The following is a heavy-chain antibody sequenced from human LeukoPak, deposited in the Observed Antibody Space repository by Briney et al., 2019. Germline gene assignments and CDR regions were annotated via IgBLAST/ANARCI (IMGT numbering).Heavy chain of an antibody. CDR2: FDPEDGET. V-gene: IGHV1-24*01. Sequence: ASVKVSCKASGGTFTSYAISWVRQAPGKGLEWMGGFDPEDGETIYAQKFQGRVTMTEDTSTDTAYMELSSLRSEDTAVYYCATVPYYYDSSGHLGAWVYWGQGTLVTVSS. CDR3: ATVPYYYDSSGHLGAWVY. D-gene: IGHD3-22*01. J-gene: IGHJ4*02. CDR1: GGTFTSYA.